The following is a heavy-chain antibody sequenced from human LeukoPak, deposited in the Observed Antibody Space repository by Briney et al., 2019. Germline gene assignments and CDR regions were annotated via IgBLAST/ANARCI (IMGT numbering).Heavy chain of an antibody. CDR2: ISKSVTTI. J-gene: IGHJ4*02. Sequence: PGGSLRLSCAASGFTFSSYWLTWVRQAPGKGLEWVSYISKSVTTIYYTDSVKGRFTISRDNAKNSLYLEMNSLRAEDTAVYYCARGRGGYSFGYDYWGQGTLVTVSS. V-gene: IGHV3-48*04. CDR1: GFTFSSYW. D-gene: IGHD5-18*01. CDR3: ARGRGGYSFGYDY.